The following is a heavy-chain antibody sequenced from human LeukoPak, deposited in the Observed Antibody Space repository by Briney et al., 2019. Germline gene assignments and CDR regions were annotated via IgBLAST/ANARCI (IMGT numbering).Heavy chain of an antibody. V-gene: IGHV3-21*01. CDR3: ARDLTGTADAFDI. CDR1: GFTLSSYS. D-gene: IGHD1-7*01. J-gene: IGHJ3*02. Sequence: GGSLRLSCAASGFTLSSYSMNWVRQAPGRGLEWVSSISSSSSYIYYADSVKGRFTIPRDNAKNSLYLQMNSLRAEDTAVYYCARDLTGTADAFDIWGQGTMATVSS. CDR2: ISSSSSYI.